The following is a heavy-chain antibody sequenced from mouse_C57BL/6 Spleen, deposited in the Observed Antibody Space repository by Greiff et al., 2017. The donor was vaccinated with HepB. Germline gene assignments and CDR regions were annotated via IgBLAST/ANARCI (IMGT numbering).Heavy chain of an antibody. CDR3: ARSNSFITTVGVFDY. D-gene: IGHD1-1*01. Sequence: QVQLQQPGAELVKPGASVKLSCKASGYTFTSYWMHWVKQRPGQGLEWIGMIHPNSGSTNYNEKFKSKSTLTVDNSSSTAYMQLSSLTSEDSAVYYYARSNSFITTVGVFDYWGQGTTLTVSS. CDR1: GYTFTSYW. V-gene: IGHV1-64*01. CDR2: IHPNSGST. J-gene: IGHJ2*01.